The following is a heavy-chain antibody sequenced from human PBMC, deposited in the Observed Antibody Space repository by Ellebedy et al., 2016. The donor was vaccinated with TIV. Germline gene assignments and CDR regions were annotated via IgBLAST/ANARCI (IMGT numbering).Heavy chain of an antibody. V-gene: IGHV1-2*02. D-gene: IGHD1-1*01. CDR2: IYPYNGDT. CDR3: ARDPPGTGDSYFDL. CDR1: GYTFTAYH. Sequence: ASVKVSCKASGYTFTAYHIHWVRQAPGQGLEWMGWIYPYNGDTNYAQKFQGRVTMTRDTSISTGYMELSGLKSDDTAVYYCARDPPGTGDSYFDLWGRGTLVTVSS. J-gene: IGHJ2*01.